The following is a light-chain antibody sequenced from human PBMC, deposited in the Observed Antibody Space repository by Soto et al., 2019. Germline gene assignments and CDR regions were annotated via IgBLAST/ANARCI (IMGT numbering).Light chain of an antibody. CDR2: GTS. Sequence: DIVLTQSPGTLSLSPGERATLSCRASQGVSTSYFAWYQQKPGQAPRLLIYGTSTRATSIPDRFSGSGSGTDFTLTISRLEPEDFAVYFCQQYSSSPPITFGQGTRLEIK. CDR1: QGVSTSY. V-gene: IGKV3-20*01. J-gene: IGKJ5*01. CDR3: QQYSSSPPIT.